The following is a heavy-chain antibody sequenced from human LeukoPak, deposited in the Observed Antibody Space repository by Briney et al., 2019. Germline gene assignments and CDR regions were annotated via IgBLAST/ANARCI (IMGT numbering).Heavy chain of an antibody. V-gene: IGHV3-23*01. CDR2: IFGGGGSP. Sequence: GGSLRLSCEASGFTFGSHAMYWVRQAPGKGREWVAGIFGGGGSPHYADSVKGRFTISRDNSRNTVYLQTNSLRAEDTAIYYCGKATVGYSSGQKPAWPVDYWGQGTLVTVSS. D-gene: IGHD5-18*01. CDR1: GFTFGSHA. CDR3: GKATVGYSSGQKPAWPVDY. J-gene: IGHJ4*02.